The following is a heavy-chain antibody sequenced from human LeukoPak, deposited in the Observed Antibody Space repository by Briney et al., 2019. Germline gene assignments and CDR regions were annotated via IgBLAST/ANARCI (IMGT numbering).Heavy chain of an antibody. J-gene: IGHJ6*02. D-gene: IGHD3-10*01. CDR3: ARDYGRSRDYGMDV. CDR2: INSDGSST. V-gene: IGHV3-74*01. Sequence: GGSLRLSCAASGFTFSNYWMHWVRQAPGKGLVWVSRINSDGSSTSYADSVKGRFTISRDNAKNTLFLQMNSLRAEDTAMYYCARDYGRSRDYGMDVRGQGTTVTVSS. CDR1: GFTFSNYW.